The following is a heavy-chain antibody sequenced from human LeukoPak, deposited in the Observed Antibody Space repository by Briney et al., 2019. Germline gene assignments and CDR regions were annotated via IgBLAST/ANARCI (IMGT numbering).Heavy chain of an antibody. J-gene: IGHJ6*02. Sequence: SVKVSCKASGGTFSSYAISWVRQAPGQGLEWMGGIIPIFGTANYAQKFQGRVTITTDESTSTAYMELSSLRSEDTAVYYCARPSVSGHRYGGSPYYYGMDVWGQGTTVTVSS. CDR2: IIPIFGTA. CDR1: GGTFSSYA. D-gene: IGHD5-18*01. CDR3: ARPSVSGHRYGGSPYYYGMDV. V-gene: IGHV1-69*05.